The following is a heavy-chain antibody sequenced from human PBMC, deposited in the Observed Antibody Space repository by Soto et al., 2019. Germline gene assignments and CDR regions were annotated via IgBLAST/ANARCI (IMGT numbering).Heavy chain of an antibody. CDR3: ATDLIIDDSSVTDY. D-gene: IGHD3-22*01. CDR2: FDPEDGET. Sequence: VASVKVSCKVSGYTLTELSMHWVRQAPGKGLEWMGGFDPEDGETIYAQKFQGRVTMTEDTSTDTAYMELSSLRSEDTAVYYCATDLIIDDSSVTDYWGQGTLVTVSS. CDR1: GYTLTELS. J-gene: IGHJ4*02. V-gene: IGHV1-24*01.